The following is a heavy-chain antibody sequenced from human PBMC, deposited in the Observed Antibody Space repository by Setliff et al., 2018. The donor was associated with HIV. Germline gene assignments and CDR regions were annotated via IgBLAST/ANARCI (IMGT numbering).Heavy chain of an antibody. J-gene: IGHJ3*02. D-gene: IGHD6-19*01. Sequence: ASVKVSCKASGYSFARYGLSWVRQAPGQGLEWMGWISGFNGNTKYAQSFQDRVARTTETATSTAYMEMRSLRSDDTAVYFCARVPYRSAWFSGGHDAFDIWGQGTMVTVSS. V-gene: IGHV1-18*01. CDR2: ISGFNGNT. CDR1: GYSFARYG. CDR3: ARVPYRSAWFSGGHDAFDI.